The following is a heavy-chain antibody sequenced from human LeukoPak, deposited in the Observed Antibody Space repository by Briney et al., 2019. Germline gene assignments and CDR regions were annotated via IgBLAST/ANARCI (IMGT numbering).Heavy chain of an antibody. V-gene: IGHV1-69*13. CDR2: IIPIFGTA. J-gene: IGHJ3*02. CDR1: GGTFSSYA. D-gene: IGHD3-22*01. Sequence: ASVKVPCKASGGTFSSYAISWVRQAPGQGLEWMGGIIPIFGTANYAQKFQGRVTITADESTSTAYMELSSLRSEDTAVYYCARDPHVTTDYYDSSGYSYLAFDIWGQGTMVTVSS. CDR3: ARDPHVTTDYYDSSGYSYLAFDI.